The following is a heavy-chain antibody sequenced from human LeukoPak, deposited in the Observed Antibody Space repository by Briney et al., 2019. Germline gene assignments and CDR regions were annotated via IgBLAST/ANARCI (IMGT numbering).Heavy chain of an antibody. Sequence: GGSLRLSCAGSGFTFSSYAMSWVRQAPGKGLEWVGFIRSKIYGGTPEYAASVKGRFTISRDDSKGIAYLQMNSLKTEDTAVYYCTRDQTPYYWGQGTLVTVSS. CDR2: IRSKIYGGTP. J-gene: IGHJ4*02. CDR3: TRDQTPYY. V-gene: IGHV3-49*04. CDR1: GFTFSSYA.